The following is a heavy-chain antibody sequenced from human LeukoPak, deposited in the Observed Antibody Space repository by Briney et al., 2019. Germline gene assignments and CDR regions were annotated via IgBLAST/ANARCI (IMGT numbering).Heavy chain of an antibody. V-gene: IGHV4-59*01. CDR2: IHYTGST. D-gene: IGHD3-9*01. CDR3: AIGRYSAVDNWCDP. J-gene: IGHJ5*02. Sequence: SEALSLPCTVSGVSITSSYWSWIRPSPGKGLEWIGYIHYTGSTNYNPSLKSRVTMLIDTSENQFCLKLSYVTAADTAVYYCAIGRYSAVDNWCDPWGQGTLVTVSS. CDR1: GVSITSSY.